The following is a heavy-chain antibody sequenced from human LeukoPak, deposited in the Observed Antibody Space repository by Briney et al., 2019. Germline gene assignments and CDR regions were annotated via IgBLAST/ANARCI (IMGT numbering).Heavy chain of an antibody. V-gene: IGHV1-18*01. J-gene: IGHJ5*02. CDR2: ISAYNGNT. CDR3: ARGFGELLGGHNWFDP. CDR1: GYTFTSYG. D-gene: IGHD3-10*01. Sequence: GASVKVSCKASGYTFTSYGISWVRQAPGQGLEWMGRISAYNGNTNYAQKLQGRVTMTTDTSTSTAYMELRSLRSDDTAVYYCARGFGELLGGHNWFDPWGQGTLVTVSS.